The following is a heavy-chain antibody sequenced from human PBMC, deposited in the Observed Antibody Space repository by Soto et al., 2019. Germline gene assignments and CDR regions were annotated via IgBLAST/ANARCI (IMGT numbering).Heavy chain of an antibody. CDR1: GYSFTSYW. CDR2: IDPSDSYT. Sequence: GVSLKISCKGSGYSFTSYWISWVRQMPGKGLEWMGRIDPSDSYTNYSPSFQGHVTISADKSISTAYLQWSSLKASDTAMYYCARHVGYDFWSGYRHNYYYGMDVWGQGTAVTVSS. D-gene: IGHD3-3*01. V-gene: IGHV5-10-1*01. CDR3: ARHVGYDFWSGYRHNYYYGMDV. J-gene: IGHJ6*02.